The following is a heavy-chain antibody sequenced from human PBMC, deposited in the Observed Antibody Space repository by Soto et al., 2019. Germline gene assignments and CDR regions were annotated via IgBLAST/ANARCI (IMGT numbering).Heavy chain of an antibody. CDR1: GFTFSSYA. D-gene: IGHD3-10*01. CDR2: ISGSGGST. J-gene: IGHJ6*02. Sequence: GGSLRLSCAASGFTFSSYAMSWVRQAPGKGLEWVSAISGSGGSTYYADSVKGRFTITIDNSKNTLYLQMNIPRAEDTAVYYCAKGLPPRRGVWTGLVHYYGMDVWGQGTTVTVSS. CDR3: AKGLPPRRGVWTGLVHYYGMDV. V-gene: IGHV3-23*01.